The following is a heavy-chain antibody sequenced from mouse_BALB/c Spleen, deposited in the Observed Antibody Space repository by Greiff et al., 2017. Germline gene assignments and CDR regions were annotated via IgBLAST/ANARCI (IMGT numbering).Heavy chain of an antibody. CDR3: ASNYYGSSWDY. J-gene: IGHJ2*01. Sequence: VQLQQSGPELVKPGASVKISCKASGYTFTDYNMNWVKQSPGKSLEWIGYIYPYNGGTGYNQKFKSKATLTVDNSSSTAYMELRSLTSEDSAVYYCASNYYGSSWDYWGQGTTLTVSS. D-gene: IGHD1-1*01. CDR2: IYPYNGGT. V-gene: IGHV1S29*02. CDR1: GYTFTDYN.